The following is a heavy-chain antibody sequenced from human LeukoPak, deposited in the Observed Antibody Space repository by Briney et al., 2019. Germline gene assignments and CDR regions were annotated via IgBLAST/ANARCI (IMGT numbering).Heavy chain of an antibody. CDR3: AKVTRDIVVVPAAIHRSQYYHYGMDV. CDR2: ISGSGGST. J-gene: IGHJ6*02. D-gene: IGHD2-2*02. CDR1: GFTFSSYA. V-gene: IGHV3-23*01. Sequence: GGSLRLSCAASGFTFSSYAMSWVRQAPGKGLEWVSAISGSGGSTYYADSVKGRFTISRDNSKNTLYLQMNSLRAEDTAVYYCAKVTRDIVVVPAAIHRSQYYHYGMDVWGQGTTVTVSS.